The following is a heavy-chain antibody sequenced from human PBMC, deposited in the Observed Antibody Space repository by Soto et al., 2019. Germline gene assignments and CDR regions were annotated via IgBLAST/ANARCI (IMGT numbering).Heavy chain of an antibody. CDR2: ISSSSSTI. CDR1: GFTFSSYS. Sequence: GGSLRLSCAASGFTFSSYSMNWVRQAPGKGLEWVSYISSSSSTIYYADSVEGRFTISRDNAKNSLYLQMNSLRAEDTAVYYCARDGEYCSSTSCFNWFDPWGQGTLVTVSS. D-gene: IGHD2-2*01. J-gene: IGHJ5*02. V-gene: IGHV3-48*01. CDR3: ARDGEYCSSTSCFNWFDP.